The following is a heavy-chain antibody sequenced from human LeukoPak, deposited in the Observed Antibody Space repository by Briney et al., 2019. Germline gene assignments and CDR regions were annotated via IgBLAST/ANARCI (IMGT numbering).Heavy chain of an antibody. Sequence: SQTLSLTCAVSGGSISSGGYSWSWIRQPPGKGLEWIGYIYYSGSTYYNPSLKSRVTISVDTSKNQFSLKLSSVTAADTAVYYCARGRRYFDYWGQGTLVTVSS. V-gene: IGHV4-30-4*07. D-gene: IGHD6-25*01. CDR1: GGSISSGGYS. CDR3: ARGRRYFDY. J-gene: IGHJ4*02. CDR2: IYYSGST.